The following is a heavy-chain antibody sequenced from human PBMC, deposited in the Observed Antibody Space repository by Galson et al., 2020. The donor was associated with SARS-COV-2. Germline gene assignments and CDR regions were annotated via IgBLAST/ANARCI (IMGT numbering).Heavy chain of an antibody. D-gene: IGHD6-19*01. CDR1: GVSISGSY. CDR2: IYSSGST. CDR3: ARYQRRSGWYVFDY. Sequence: ETSETLSLTCTVSGVSISGSYWSWIRQSPGKELEWIGYIYSSGSTNYNPSLKNRVSISEDTSKNQFSLKLSSVTAADTAMYYCARYQRRSGWYVFDYWGQGSLVTVSS. V-gene: IGHV4-59*08. J-gene: IGHJ4*02.